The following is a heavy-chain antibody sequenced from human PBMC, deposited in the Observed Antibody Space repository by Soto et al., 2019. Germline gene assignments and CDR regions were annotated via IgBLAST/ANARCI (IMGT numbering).Heavy chain of an antibody. D-gene: IGHD3-16*01. J-gene: IGHJ4*02. CDR3: ARDNTIGGRYFDY. CDR2: IWYDGSNK. V-gene: IGHV3-33*01. Sequence: QVQLVESGGGVVQPGRSLRLSCAASGFTFSSNGIHWVHQAPGKGLEWVALIWYDGSNKYYADSVKGRFTISRDNAQNTRYLQMRSLRAEDPAVYYCARDNTIGGRYFDYWGQGTLVTVSS. CDR1: GFTFSSNG.